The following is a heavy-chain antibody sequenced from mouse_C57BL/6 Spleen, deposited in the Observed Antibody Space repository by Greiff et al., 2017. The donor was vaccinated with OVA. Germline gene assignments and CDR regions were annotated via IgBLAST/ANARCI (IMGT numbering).Heavy chain of an antibody. CDR1: GYSITSGYY. Sequence: EVKLEESGPGLVKPSQSLSLTCSVSGYSITSGYYWYWLRQFPGNKLEWMGYISYDGSNNYNPFLKNRISITRYTSKNQFFLKLNSVTTEDTATYYVARDANEAWFAYWGKGTLVTVSA. V-gene: IGHV3-6*01. CDR3: ARDANEAWFAY. CDR2: ISYDGSN. D-gene: IGHD6-1*01. J-gene: IGHJ3*01.